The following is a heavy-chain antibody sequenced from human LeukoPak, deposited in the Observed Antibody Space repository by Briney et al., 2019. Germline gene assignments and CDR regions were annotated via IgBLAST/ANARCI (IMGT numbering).Heavy chain of an antibody. Sequence: TGGSLRLSCAASGFTFSSYAMHWVRQAPGKGLEWVAVISYDGSNKYYADSVKGRFTISRDNSKNTLYLQMNSLRAEDTAVYYCARDARDIVAEDYCDYWGQGTLVTVSS. J-gene: IGHJ4*02. CDR2: ISYDGSNK. CDR1: GFTFSSYA. CDR3: ARDARDIVAEDYCDY. V-gene: IGHV3-30*04. D-gene: IGHD5-12*01.